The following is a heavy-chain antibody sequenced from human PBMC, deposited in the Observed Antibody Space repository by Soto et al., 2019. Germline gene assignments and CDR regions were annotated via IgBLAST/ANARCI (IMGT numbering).Heavy chain of an antibody. J-gene: IGHJ4*02. D-gene: IGHD3-22*01. CDR3: ASGLYYYDSTSYYYMDY. Sequence: GGSLILSCAASGFTVSINYLSWVRQAPGKGLEWVSVIYSGDTTYYTDSVKGRFTISRHNSKNTLYLQMDSLRPEDTAVYYCASGLYYYDSTSYYYMDYWGQGTQVTVSS. CDR1: GFTVSINY. V-gene: IGHV3-53*04. CDR2: IYSGDTT.